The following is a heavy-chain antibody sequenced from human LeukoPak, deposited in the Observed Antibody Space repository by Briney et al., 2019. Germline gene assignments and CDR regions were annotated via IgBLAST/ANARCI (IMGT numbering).Heavy chain of an antibody. V-gene: IGHV3-64*01. J-gene: IGHJ4*02. CDR2: ISSNGGST. CDR1: GFTFSTYT. Sequence: PGGSLRLSCAASGFTFSTYTMHWVRQAPGKGLEYVSAISSNGGSTYYANSVKGRFTISRDNAKNSLYLQMNSLRAEDTALYYCARAVPAAMGWYFDYWGQGTLVTVSS. CDR3: ARAVPAAMGWYFDY. D-gene: IGHD2-2*01.